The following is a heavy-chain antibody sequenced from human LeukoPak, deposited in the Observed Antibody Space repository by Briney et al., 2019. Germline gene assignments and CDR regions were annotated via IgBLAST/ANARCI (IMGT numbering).Heavy chain of an antibody. CDR3: ARGSAVAARAFDI. V-gene: IGHV1-46*01. D-gene: IGHD6-19*01. Sequence: ASVKVSCKAHGYDFTNYYMHWVRQAPGQGLEWMGIIIPSGGHTNYAQKFQGRLSMIRDTSTATVYMQLSGLRSEDTAVYYCARGSAVAARAFDIWGQGTMVTVSS. CDR2: IIPSGGHT. J-gene: IGHJ3*02. CDR1: GYDFTNYY.